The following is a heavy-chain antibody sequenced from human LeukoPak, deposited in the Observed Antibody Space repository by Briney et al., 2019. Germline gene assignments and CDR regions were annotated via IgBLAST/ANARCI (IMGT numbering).Heavy chain of an antibody. CDR2: IKQDGSVR. V-gene: IGHV3-7*01. D-gene: IGHD2-21*01. Sequence: GGSLRLSCVASGFNFSSYWMSWVRQTPQKGLEFVANIKQDGSVRKYVESLTGRCTISRDNAKKSLYLEINSLRVDDAAVYYCARDRICSSFDLWGQGTLVTVSS. CDR1: GFNFSSYW. CDR3: ARDRICSSFDL. J-gene: IGHJ4*02.